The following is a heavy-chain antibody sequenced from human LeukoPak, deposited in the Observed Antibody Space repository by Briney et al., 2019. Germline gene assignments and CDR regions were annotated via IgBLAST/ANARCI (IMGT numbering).Heavy chain of an antibody. CDR1: GGTFSSYT. V-gene: IGHV1-18*01. Sequence: ASVKVSCKASGGTFSSYTISWVRQAPGQGLEWMGWISAYNGNANYAQNLQGRVTMTTDTSTTTAYMELRSLRSDDTAVYYCARDMITFGGVIALIDYWGQGTLVTVSS. J-gene: IGHJ4*02. CDR2: ISAYNGNA. CDR3: ARDMITFGGVIALIDY. D-gene: IGHD3-16*02.